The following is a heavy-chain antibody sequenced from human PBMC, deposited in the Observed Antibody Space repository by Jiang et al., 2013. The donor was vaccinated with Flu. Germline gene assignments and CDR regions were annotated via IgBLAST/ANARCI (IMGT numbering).Heavy chain of an antibody. D-gene: IGHD3-22*01. CDR1: GGSISSSSYY. Sequence: LLKPSETLSLTCTVSGGSISSSSYYWGWIRQPPGKGLEWIGSIYYSGSTYYNPSLKSRVTISVDTSKNQFSLKLSSVTAADTAVYYCARPKSTSSGWQQRRGDAFDIWGQGTMVTVSS. J-gene: IGHJ3*02. CDR3: ARPKSTSSGWQQRRGDAFDI. CDR2: IYYSGST. V-gene: IGHV4-39*07.